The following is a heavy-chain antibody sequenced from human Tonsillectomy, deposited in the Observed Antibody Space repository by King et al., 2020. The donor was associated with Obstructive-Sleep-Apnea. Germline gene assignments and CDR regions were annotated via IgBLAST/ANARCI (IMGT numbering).Heavy chain of an antibody. J-gene: IGHJ6*02. V-gene: IGHV3-30*04. CDR2: ISYEGTNK. CDR3: ARDTEGLYCLRPSCYLDGMDV. D-gene: IGHD2-2*01. Sequence: VQLVESGGGGVQPGRSLRLSCAASGFTFSSYATHWVRQAPGKGLEWVGVISYEGTNKYYADSVKGRFTISRDNSKITLYLQMTSLRAEDTAGYYFARDTEGLYCLRPSCYLDGMDVWGQGTTVTVSS. CDR1: GFTFSSYA.